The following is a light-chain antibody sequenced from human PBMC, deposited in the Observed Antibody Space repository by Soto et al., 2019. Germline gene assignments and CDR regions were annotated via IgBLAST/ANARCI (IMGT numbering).Light chain of an antibody. V-gene: IGKV1-27*01. J-gene: IGKJ5*01. Sequence: DIQMTQSPSSLSASVGDTVTITCRASQDIINHLAWYQQRPGKVPHLLIYGASTLHSGVPSRFRGSGSGTHFTLTISSLQPEDVATYYCQNYHLALGTFGQGTRLEIK. CDR3: QNYHLALGT. CDR1: QDIINH. CDR2: GAS.